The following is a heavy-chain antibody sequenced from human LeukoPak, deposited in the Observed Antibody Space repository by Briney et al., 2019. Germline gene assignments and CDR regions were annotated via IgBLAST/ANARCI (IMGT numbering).Heavy chain of an antibody. CDR1: GFTFSDYY. Sequence: GGSLRLSCAASGFTFSDYYMSWIRQAPGKGLEWVSYISSSGSTIYYADSVKGRFTISRDNAKNSLYLQMNSLRAEDAAVYYCARETCSSTSCSTDYWGQGTLVTVSS. D-gene: IGHD2-2*01. CDR3: ARETCSSTSCSTDY. V-gene: IGHV3-11*01. CDR2: ISSSGSTI. J-gene: IGHJ4*02.